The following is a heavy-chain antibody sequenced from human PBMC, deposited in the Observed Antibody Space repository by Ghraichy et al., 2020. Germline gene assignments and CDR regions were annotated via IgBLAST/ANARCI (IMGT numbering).Heavy chain of an antibody. J-gene: IGHJ6*02. CDR3: ARDDPYYYGMDV. CDR1: GGTFSSYA. CDR2: IIPILGIA. Sequence: SVKVSCKASGGTFSSYAISWVRQAPGQGLEWMGRIIPILGIANYAQKFQGRVTITADKSTSTAYMELSSLRSEDTAVYYCARDDPYYYGMDVWGQGTTVTVSS. V-gene: IGHV1-69*04.